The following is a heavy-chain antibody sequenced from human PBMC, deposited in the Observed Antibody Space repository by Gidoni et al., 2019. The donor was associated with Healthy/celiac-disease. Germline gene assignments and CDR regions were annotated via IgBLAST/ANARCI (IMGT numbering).Heavy chain of an antibody. J-gene: IGHJ5*02. CDR1: GYTFTSYG. CDR2: ISAYNGNT. Sequence: QVQLVQSGAEVKKPGASVKVSCTASGYTFTSYGISWVRQAPGQGLEWMGWISAYNGNTNYAQKLQGRVTMTTDTSMSTAYMELRSLRSDDTAVYYCARDRPTGLVVVAKNWFDPWGQGTLVTVSS. CDR3: ARDRPTGLVVVAKNWFDP. D-gene: IGHD2-21*01. V-gene: IGHV1-18*01.